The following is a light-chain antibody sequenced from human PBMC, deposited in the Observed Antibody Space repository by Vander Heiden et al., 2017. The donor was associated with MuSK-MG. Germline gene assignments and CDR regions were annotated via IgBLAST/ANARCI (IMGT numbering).Light chain of an antibody. V-gene: IGKV1-39*01. CDR2: AAS. CDR1: RSISSY. CDR3: QQRYSTLIT. J-gene: IGKJ5*01. Sequence: DIQMTQSPSSLSASVGDRVTITCRASRSISSYLNWYQQKPGKAPKLLIYAASSLQSGVPSRFSGSGSGTDFTLTISSLQPEDFATYYCQQRYSTLITFGQGTLLEIK.